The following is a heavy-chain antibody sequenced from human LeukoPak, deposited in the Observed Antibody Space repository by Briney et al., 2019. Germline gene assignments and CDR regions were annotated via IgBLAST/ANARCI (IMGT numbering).Heavy chain of an antibody. CDR1: GGSISSSSYY. D-gene: IGHD3-10*01. V-gene: IGHV4-39*07. CDR3: ARVRNGSGNYYYYYYYMDV. J-gene: IGHJ6*03. CDR2: IYYSGST. Sequence: PSETLSLTCTVSGGSISSSSYYWGWIRQPPGKGLEWIGSIYYSGSTYYNPSLKSRVTISVDTSKNRFSLKLSSVTAADTAVYYCARVRNGSGNYYYYYYYMDVWGKGTTVTVSS.